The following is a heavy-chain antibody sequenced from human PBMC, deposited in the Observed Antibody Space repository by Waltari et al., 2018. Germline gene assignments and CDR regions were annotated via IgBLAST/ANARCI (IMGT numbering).Heavy chain of an antibody. V-gene: IGHV4-4*02. CDR3: ARAFDNGGYYTFDY. CDR1: GDSISGSHW. Sequence: QVQLQESGPGLVKPSGTLSLTCAVSGDSISGSHWWRWVRQPPGEGLQWIGEIYHAGTTTYNPSLKTRVSLSVDKSTNQFSLKLNSVTAADTAVYYCARAFDNGGYYTFDYWGQGALVIVSS. CDR2: IYHAGTT. D-gene: IGHD3-22*01. J-gene: IGHJ4*02.